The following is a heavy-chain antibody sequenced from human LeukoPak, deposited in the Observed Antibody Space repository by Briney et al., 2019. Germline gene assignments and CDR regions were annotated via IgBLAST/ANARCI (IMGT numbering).Heavy chain of an antibody. Sequence: GASVKVSCKASGYTFNNYGINWVRQATGQGLEWMGWMNPNSGNTGYAQKFQGRVTMTRNTSMSTAYMELSSLRSEDTAVYYCARIVAGGLDYWGQGTLVTVSS. CDR3: ARIVAGGLDY. CDR2: MNPNSGNT. V-gene: IGHV1-8*02. CDR1: GYTFNNYG. J-gene: IGHJ4*02. D-gene: IGHD2-15*01.